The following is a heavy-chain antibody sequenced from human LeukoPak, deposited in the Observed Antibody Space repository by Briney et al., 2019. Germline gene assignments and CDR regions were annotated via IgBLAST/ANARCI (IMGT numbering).Heavy chain of an antibody. V-gene: IGHV4-38-2*02. J-gene: IGHJ4*02. CDR1: GYSISSGYY. D-gene: IGHD3-22*01. Sequence: SETLSLTCTVSGYSISSGYYWGWIRQPPGKGLEWIGYIYYSGSTYYNPSLKSRVTISVDTSKNQFSLKLSSVTAADTAVYYCAREGGGSGYYYWGQGTLVTVSS. CDR2: IYYSGST. CDR3: AREGGGSGYYY.